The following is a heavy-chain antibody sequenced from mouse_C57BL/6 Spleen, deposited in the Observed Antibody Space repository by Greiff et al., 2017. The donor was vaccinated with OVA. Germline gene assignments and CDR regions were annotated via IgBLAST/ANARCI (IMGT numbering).Heavy chain of an antibody. CDR1: GYTFTDYY. D-gene: IGHD2-2*01. CDR3: ARENGYDFYAMDD. V-gene: IGHV1-26*01. Sequence: EVQLQQSGPGLVKPGASVTISCKASGYTFTDYYMNWVKQSHGKSLEWMGDINPNNGGTSYNQKFKGKATLTVDKSSSTAYMELRSLTSEDSAVYYCARENGYDFYAMDDWGKGTSVTVSS. CDR2: INPNNGGT. J-gene: IGHJ4*01.